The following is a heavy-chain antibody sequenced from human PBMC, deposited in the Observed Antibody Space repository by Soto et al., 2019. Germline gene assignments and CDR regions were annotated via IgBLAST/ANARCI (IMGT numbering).Heavy chain of an antibody. J-gene: IGHJ6*02. V-gene: IGHV1-2*04. CDR2: INPNSGGT. Sequence: ASVKVSCKASGYTFTGYYMHWVRQAPRQGLEWMGWINPNSGGTNYAQKFQGWVTMTRDTSISTAYMELSRLRSDDTAVYYCARETTRKYYYGMDVWGQGTTVTVSS. CDR1: GYTFTGYY. CDR3: ARETTRKYYYGMDV.